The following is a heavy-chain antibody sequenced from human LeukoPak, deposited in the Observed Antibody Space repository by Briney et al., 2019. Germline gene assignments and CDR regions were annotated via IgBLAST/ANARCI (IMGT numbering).Heavy chain of an antibody. CDR2: IKQDGSEK. J-gene: IGHJ4*02. Sequence: PVGALRLSCAASGFTFSSYWMSWVRQAPGKGLEGVANIKQDGSEKYYVDSVKGRFTISRDNAKNSLYLQMNSLRAEDTAVYYCARRDGYNSWYFDYWGQGTLVTVSS. V-gene: IGHV3-7*01. CDR1: GFTFSSYW. D-gene: IGHD5-24*01. CDR3: ARRDGYNSWYFDY.